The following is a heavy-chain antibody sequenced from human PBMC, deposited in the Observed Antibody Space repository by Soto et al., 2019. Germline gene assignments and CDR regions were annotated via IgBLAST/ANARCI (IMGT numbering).Heavy chain of an antibody. D-gene: IGHD3-9*01. V-gene: IGHV3-23*01. J-gene: IGHJ3*02. CDR1: GFSVTNFP. CDR2: LTGSGASA. Sequence: GGSLRLSCAVSGFSVTNFPMTWVRQVPGKGLEWVSTLTGSGASAYYSDSVQGRFTISRDNSKNMLFLEMNSLRPEDTAIYYCAKYFSASKGPFDIWGQGILVTVSS. CDR3: AKYFSASKGPFDI.